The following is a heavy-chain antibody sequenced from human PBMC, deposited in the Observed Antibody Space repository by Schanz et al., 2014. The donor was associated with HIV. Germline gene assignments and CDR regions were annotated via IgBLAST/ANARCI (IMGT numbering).Heavy chain of an antibody. J-gene: IGHJ6*02. D-gene: IGHD4-17*01. CDR3: GRGTRYERDYVGPRSDGMDV. Sequence: QVLLHQWGAGLLKPSETLSLTCAVYGGSFRGFYWNWIRQAPGKGLEWIGEINHSGNTYNKPSLNSRSPISVEPSKNQFSLTLPSVPAADTAVYFCGRGTRYERDYVGPRSDGMDVWGQGTTVIVSS. V-gene: IGHV4-34*04. CDR2: INHSGNT. CDR1: GGSFRGFY.